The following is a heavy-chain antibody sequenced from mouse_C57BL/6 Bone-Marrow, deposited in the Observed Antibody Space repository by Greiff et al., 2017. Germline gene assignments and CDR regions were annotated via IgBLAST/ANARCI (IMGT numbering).Heavy chain of an antibody. D-gene: IGHD1-1*01. CDR3: ARITTGYYYAMDY. V-gene: IGHV1-61*01. Sequence: QVQLKQPGAELVRPGSSVKLSCKASGYTFTSYWMDWVKQRPGQGLEWIGNIYPSDSETHYNQKFKDKATLTVDKSSSTAYMPLSSLTSEDSAVYYCARITTGYYYAMDYWGQGTSVTVSS. CDR1: GYTFTSYW. CDR2: IYPSDSET. J-gene: IGHJ4*01.